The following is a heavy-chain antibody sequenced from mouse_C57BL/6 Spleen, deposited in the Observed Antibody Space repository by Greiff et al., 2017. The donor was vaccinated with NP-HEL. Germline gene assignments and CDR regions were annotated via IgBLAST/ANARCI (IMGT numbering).Heavy chain of an antibody. CDR2: IYPSDSET. CDR3: ARNYGSSYWFAY. Sequence: QVQLKQPGAELVRPGSSVKLSCKASGYTFTSYWMDWVKQRPGQGLEWIGNIYPSDSETHYNQKFKDKATLTVDKSSSTAYMQLSSLTSEDSAVYYCARNYGSSYWFAYWGQGTLVTVSA. J-gene: IGHJ3*01. D-gene: IGHD1-1*01. V-gene: IGHV1-61*01. CDR1: GYTFTSYW.